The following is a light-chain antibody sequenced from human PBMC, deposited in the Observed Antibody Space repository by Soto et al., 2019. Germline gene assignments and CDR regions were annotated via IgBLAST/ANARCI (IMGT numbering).Light chain of an antibody. CDR1: QSISTH. J-gene: IGKJ1*01. Sequence: EIVLVRSPGSLSVYPGEGTTLSCRASQSISTHLAWYQQKPGQAPRLLIYGGSTMATGIPSRFSGSGSGTEFTLTISSLQSEDFAVYYCQQYSNWPQPFGQGTKVDIK. CDR3: QQYSNWPQP. CDR2: GGS. V-gene: IGKV3-15*01.